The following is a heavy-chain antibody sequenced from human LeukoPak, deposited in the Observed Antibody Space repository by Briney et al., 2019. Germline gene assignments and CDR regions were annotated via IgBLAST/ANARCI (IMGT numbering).Heavy chain of an antibody. Sequence: SETLSLTCAVYGGSFSGYYWSWIRQPPGKGLEWIGEINHSGSTNYNPSLKSRVTISVDTSKNQFSLKLSSVTAADTAVYYCARGTGIAAAVTSLFQYWGQGTLVTVSS. J-gene: IGHJ1*01. V-gene: IGHV4-34*01. CDR1: GGSFSGYY. CDR3: ARGTGIAAAVTSLFQY. CDR2: INHSGST. D-gene: IGHD6-13*01.